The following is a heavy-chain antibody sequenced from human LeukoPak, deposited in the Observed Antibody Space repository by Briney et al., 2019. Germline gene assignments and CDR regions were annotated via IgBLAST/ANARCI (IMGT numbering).Heavy chain of an antibody. J-gene: IGHJ6*03. D-gene: IGHD5-12*01. V-gene: IGHV3-23*01. Sequence: GGSLRLSCKPSGFNFSIYAMNWVRQSPGRGLEWVSVINAGGDRLYNADSVKGLFTISRDNSKTTVFLEVNSLRVDDTALYYCVKDGSRHGRSYLDVWGKGTTVTVSS. CDR3: VKDGSRHGRSYLDV. CDR1: GFNFSIYA. CDR2: INAGGDRL.